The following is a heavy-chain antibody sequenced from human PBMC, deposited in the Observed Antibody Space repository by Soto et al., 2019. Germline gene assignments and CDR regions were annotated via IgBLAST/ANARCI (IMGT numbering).Heavy chain of an antibody. CDR1: GGTFSTYA. Sequence: QVQLVQSGAEVKKPESSVKVSCKAPGGTFSTYAISWVRQAPGQGLEWMGGIIPMFGTANYAQRFQDRVTITADESTKTVYIGLSSLRSEDTAVYFCASGIQLWLRRINNGYSGWGQGTLVTVSS. V-gene: IGHV1-69*12. CDR2: IIPMFGTA. CDR3: ASGIQLWLRRINNGYSG. J-gene: IGHJ4*02. D-gene: IGHD5-18*01.